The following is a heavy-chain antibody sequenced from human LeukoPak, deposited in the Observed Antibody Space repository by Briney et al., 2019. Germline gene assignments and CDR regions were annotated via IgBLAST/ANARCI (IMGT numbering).Heavy chain of an antibody. CDR3: ARDSDIVATIGEFDY. V-gene: IGHV3-21*01. D-gene: IGHD5-12*01. CDR2: ISSSSSYI. CDR1: GFTFSSYS. J-gene: IGHJ4*02. Sequence: GGSLRLSCAASGFTFSSYSMNRVRQAPGKGLEWVSSISSSSSYIYYADSVKGRFTISRDNAKNSLYLQMNSLRAEDTAVYYCARDSDIVATIGEFDYWGQGALVTVSS.